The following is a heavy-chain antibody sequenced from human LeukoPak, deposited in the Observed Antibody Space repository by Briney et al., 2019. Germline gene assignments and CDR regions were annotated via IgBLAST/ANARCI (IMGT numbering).Heavy chain of an antibody. D-gene: IGHD5/OR15-5a*01. CDR3: ARGLVSIPNWFDP. CDR1: GFTLSNYW. CDR2: IKQDGSEK. J-gene: IGHJ5*02. V-gene: IGHV3-7*04. Sequence: GGSLRLSCAASGFTLSNYWMSWVRQAPGKGLEWVANIKQDGSEKYYVDSVKGRFTISRDNAKNSLYLQMNSLRAEDTAVYHCARGLVSIPNWFDPWGQGTLVTVSS.